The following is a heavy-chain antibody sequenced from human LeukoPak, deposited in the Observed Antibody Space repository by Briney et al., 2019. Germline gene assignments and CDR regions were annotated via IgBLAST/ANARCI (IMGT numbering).Heavy chain of an antibody. CDR3: ARDTYRFFDL. J-gene: IGHJ2*01. Sequence: PSETLSLTCAVYGGSFSGYYWSWIRQPPGKGLEWVADIKEDGSDIYSVDSVKGRFTISRDNAKNSLYLQMNSLRAEDTAVYYCARDTYRFFDLWGRGTLVTVSS. V-gene: IGHV3-7*01. CDR2: IKEDGSDI. CDR1: GGSFSGYY.